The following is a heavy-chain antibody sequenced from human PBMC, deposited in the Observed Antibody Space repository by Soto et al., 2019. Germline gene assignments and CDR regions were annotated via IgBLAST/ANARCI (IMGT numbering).Heavy chain of an antibody. J-gene: IGHJ6*02. V-gene: IGHV3-48*02. D-gene: IGHD3-3*01. Sequence: EVSLRLPCAGSGLPFGTYSMNWVRQAAGKGLEWIAYISYDSDTIQYADSVKGRFTISRDNAKNSLYLQMNSLRDEDTAVYYCARLYYDYVWGQGTTGTVSS. CDR3: ARLYYDYV. CDR2: ISYDSDTI. CDR1: GLPFGTYS.